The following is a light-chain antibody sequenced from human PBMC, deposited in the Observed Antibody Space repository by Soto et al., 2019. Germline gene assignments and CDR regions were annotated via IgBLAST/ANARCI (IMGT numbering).Light chain of an antibody. Sequence: EFVLTQSPGTLSLSPGERATLSCRASQSLTNSFIAWYQQKPGQAPRLLIYDTSSRASGIPDRFSGSGSGTDFTLTISRLEPEDFAVFYCQQYGTSALIFGQGTRLEIK. CDR1: QSLTNSF. J-gene: IGKJ5*01. CDR3: QQYGTSALI. CDR2: DTS. V-gene: IGKV3-20*01.